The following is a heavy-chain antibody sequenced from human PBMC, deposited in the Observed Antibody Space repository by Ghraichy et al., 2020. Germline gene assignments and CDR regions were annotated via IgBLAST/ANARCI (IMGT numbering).Heavy chain of an antibody. CDR1: GFTFSSYA. J-gene: IGHJ4*02. V-gene: IGHV3-23*01. CDR3: AKVHSSGWYQVKSGPFDY. CDR2: ISGSAIST. D-gene: IGHD6-19*01. Sequence: GGSLRLSCAASGFTFSSYAMSWVRQAPGKGLECVSSISGSAISTYYADSVKGRFTISRDNSKNTLYLQMNSLRSEDTAVYYCAKVHSSGWYQVKSGPFDYWGQGSLATVSS.